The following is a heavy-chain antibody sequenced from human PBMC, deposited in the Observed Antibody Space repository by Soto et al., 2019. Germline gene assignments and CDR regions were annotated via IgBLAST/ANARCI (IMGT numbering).Heavy chain of an antibody. J-gene: IGHJ4*02. CDR3: AKEADISGYHPDY. V-gene: IGHV3-23*01. D-gene: IGHD3-22*01. CDR2: ISGSGGST. CDR1: GFTFSSYA. Sequence: GGSLRLSCAASGFTFSSYAMSWVRQAPGKGLEWVSVISGSGGSTHYADSVKGRSTISRDNSKNTLYLQVNSLRAEDTAVYYYAKEADISGYHPDYWGQGTQVTVSS.